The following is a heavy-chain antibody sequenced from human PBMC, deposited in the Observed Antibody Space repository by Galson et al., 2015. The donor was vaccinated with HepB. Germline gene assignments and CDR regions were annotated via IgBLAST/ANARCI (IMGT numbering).Heavy chain of an antibody. V-gene: IGHV3-23*01. J-gene: IGHJ5*02. CDR2: ISSGGDVT. CDR3: AKTLRYCSGGDCYGVRWFDP. D-gene: IGHD2-15*01. Sequence: SLRLSCAASGFTFSNHAMTWVRQAPGKGLEWVSVISSGGDVTYYADSVRGRFTISRDNSKNTLYLQMNNLRAEDTAVYYCAKTLRYCSGGDCYGVRWFDPWGQGTLVTVSS. CDR1: GFTFSNHA.